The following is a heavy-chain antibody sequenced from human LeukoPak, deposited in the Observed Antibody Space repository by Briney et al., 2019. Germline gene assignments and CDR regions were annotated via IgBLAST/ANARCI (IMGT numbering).Heavy chain of an antibody. CDR2: IYYSGST. Sequence: PSETLSLTCTVSGGSISSYYWSWIRQPPGKGLEWIGNIYYSGSTNYNPSLKSRVTISVDTSKNQFSLKLSSVTAADTAVYFCARAAYPHCSSSSCYSYQYFDYWGQGTLVTVSS. CDR1: GGSISSYY. D-gene: IGHD2-2*01. V-gene: IGHV4-59*01. J-gene: IGHJ4*02. CDR3: ARAAYPHCSSSSCYSYQYFDY.